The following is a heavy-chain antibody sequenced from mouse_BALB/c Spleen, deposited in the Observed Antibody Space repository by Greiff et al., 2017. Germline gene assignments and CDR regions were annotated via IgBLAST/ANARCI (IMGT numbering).Heavy chain of an antibody. CDR1: GFSLTSYG. V-gene: IGHV2-9*02. CDR3: AREGRVLYYYAMDY. CDR2: IWAGGST. J-gene: IGHJ4*01. Sequence: VMLVESGPGLVAPSQSLSITCTVSGFSLTSYGVHWVRQPPGKGLEWLGVIWAGGSTNYNSALMSRLSISKDNSKSQVFLKMNSLQTDDTAMYYCAREGRVLYYYAMDYWGQGTSVTVSS. D-gene: IGHD6-5*01.